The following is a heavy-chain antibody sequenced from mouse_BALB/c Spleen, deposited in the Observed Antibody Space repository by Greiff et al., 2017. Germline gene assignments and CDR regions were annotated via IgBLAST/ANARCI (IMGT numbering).Heavy chain of an antibody. D-gene: IGHD3-3*01. Sequence: VTLKVSGAELVRSGASVKLSCTASGFNIKDYYMHWVKQRPEQGLEWIGWIDPENGDTEYAPKFQGKATMTADTSSNTAYLQLSSLTSEDTAVYYCNARGTYYFDYWGQGTTLTVSS. J-gene: IGHJ2*01. CDR3: NARGTYYFDY. CDR2: IDPENGDT. CDR1: GFNIKDYY. V-gene: IGHV14-4*02.